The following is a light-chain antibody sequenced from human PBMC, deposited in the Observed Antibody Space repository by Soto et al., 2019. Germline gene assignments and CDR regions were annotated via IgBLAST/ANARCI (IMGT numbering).Light chain of an antibody. J-gene: IGKJ4*01. V-gene: IGKV3-20*01. CDR2: GVS. CDR3: QQYFTSPLT. Sequence: EVVLTQSHGTLSLSPGESATLSCRASQSVSSNYLAWYQQKPGQAPRLLIYGVSTRATGIPDRFSGSGSGTDFYLTISRLEPEDFALYYCQQYFTSPLTFGGGTKVEIK. CDR1: QSVSSNY.